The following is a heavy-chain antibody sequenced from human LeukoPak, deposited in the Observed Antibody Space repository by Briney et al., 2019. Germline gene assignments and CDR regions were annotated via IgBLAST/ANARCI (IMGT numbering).Heavy chain of an antibody. CDR2: IYPGDSDT. V-gene: IGHV5-51*01. D-gene: IGHD2-2*01. CDR3: ARVPDYYYMDV. Sequence: GASLQISSKGSGYSFTSYWIGWMRQMPGKGLEWMGIIYPGDSDTRYSPSFQGQVTISADKSISTAYLQWSSLKASDTAMYYCARVPDYYYMDVWGKGTTVTVSS. J-gene: IGHJ6*03. CDR1: GYSFTSYW.